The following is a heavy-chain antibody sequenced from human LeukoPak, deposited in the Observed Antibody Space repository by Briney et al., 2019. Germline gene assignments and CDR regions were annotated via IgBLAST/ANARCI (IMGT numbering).Heavy chain of an antibody. CDR1: GFTFSSYA. V-gene: IGHV3-30*01. CDR3: AREGGYSYGDYYYYYMDV. Sequence: GSLRLSCAASGFTFSSYAMHWVRQAPGQGLEWVAVISYDGSNKYYADSVKGRFTISRDNSKNTLYLQMNSLRAEDTAVYYCAREGGYSYGDYYYYYMDVWGKGTTVTVSS. J-gene: IGHJ6*03. D-gene: IGHD5-18*01. CDR2: ISYDGSNK.